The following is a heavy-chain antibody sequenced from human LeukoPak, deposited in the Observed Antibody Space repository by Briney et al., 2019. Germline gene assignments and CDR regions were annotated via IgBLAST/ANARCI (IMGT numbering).Heavy chain of an antibody. CDR2: IYYSGST. D-gene: IGHD3-22*01. J-gene: IGHJ4*02. V-gene: IGHV4-59*12. CDR1: GGSISSYY. CDR3: ARADSSGYFHY. Sequence: SETLSLTCTVSGGSISSYYWSWIRQPPGKGLEWIGYIYYSGSTNYSPSLKSRVTISVDTSKNQFSLKLSSVTAADTAVYYCARADSSGYFHYWGQGTLVTVSS.